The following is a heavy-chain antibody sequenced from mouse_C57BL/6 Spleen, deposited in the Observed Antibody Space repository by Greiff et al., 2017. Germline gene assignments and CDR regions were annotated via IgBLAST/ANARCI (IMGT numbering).Heavy chain of an antibody. D-gene: IGHD2-14*01. CDR1: GYTFTSYW. CDR3: AREGGVRQEGYYAMDY. V-gene: IGHV1-53*01. J-gene: IGHJ4*01. Sequence: QVQLQQPGTELVKPGASVKLSCKASGYTFTSYWMHWVKQRPGQGLEWIGNINPSNGGTNYNEKFKSKATLTVDKSSSTAYMQLSSLTSEDSAVYYCAREGGVRQEGYYAMDYWGQGTSVTVSS. CDR2: INPSNGGT.